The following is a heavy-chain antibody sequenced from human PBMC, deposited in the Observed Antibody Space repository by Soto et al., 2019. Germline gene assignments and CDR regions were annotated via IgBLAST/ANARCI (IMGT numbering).Heavy chain of an antibody. D-gene: IGHD1-26*01. CDR2: INPNSGGT. J-gene: IGHJ6*02. CDR3: ARDPAFGVGATPGGMDV. CDR1: GYTFTGYY. V-gene: IGHV1-2*02. Sequence: GASVKVSCKASGYTFTGYYMHWVRQAPGQGLEWMGWINPNSGGTNYAQKFQGRVTMTRDTSISTAYMELSRLRSDDTAVYYCARDPAFGVGATPGGMDVWGQGTTVTVSS.